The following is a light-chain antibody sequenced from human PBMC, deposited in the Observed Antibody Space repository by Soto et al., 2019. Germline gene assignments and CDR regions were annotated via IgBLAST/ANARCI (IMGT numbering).Light chain of an antibody. CDR1: SSDVGGYNY. CDR2: DVS. J-gene: IGLJ1*01. V-gene: IGLV2-14*03. Sequence: QSALTQPASVSGSPGQSITISCTGTSSDVGGYNYVSWYQQHPGKAPKLMIYDVSNRPSGVSNRFSCSKSGNTASLTISGLQAEDEADYYCSSYTGSSTLYVFGTGTKLTVL. CDR3: SSYTGSSTLYV.